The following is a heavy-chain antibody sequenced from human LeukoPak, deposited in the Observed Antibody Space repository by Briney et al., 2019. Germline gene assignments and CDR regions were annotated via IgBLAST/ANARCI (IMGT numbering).Heavy chain of an antibody. J-gene: IGHJ4*02. CDR1: GGSTGSDY. D-gene: IGHD2-15*01. CDR3: ARLSLHCSGGSCYRGAFDS. Sequence: SETLSLTCSVSGGSTGSDYWSWIRQPPGKGLEWFAYVYYSGVTSYNPSLKSRVAISIDTSKNQFSLNLTSVTAADTAVYYCARLSLHCSGGSCYRGAFDSWGQGTLVTVSS. V-gene: IGHV4-59*08. CDR2: VYYSGVT.